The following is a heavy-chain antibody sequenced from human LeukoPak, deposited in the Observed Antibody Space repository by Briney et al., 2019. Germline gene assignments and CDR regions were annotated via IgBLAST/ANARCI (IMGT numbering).Heavy chain of an antibody. J-gene: IGHJ2*01. CDR1: GGSISSSSYY. CDR3: ASLTSLEYSSSSPSWYFDL. Sequence: SETLSLTCTVSGGSISSSSYYWGWIRQPPGKGLEWIGSIYYSGSTYYNPSLKSRVTISVDTSKNQFSLKLSSVTAADTAVYYCASLTSLEYSSSSPSWYFDLWGRSTLVTVSS. V-gene: IGHV4-39*07. D-gene: IGHD6-6*01. CDR2: IYYSGST.